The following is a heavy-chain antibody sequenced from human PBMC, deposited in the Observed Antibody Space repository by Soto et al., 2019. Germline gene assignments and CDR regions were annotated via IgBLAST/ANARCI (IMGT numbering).Heavy chain of an antibody. D-gene: IGHD2-2*02. V-gene: IGHV4-59*01. CDR2: IYYSGRT. Sequence: SETLSLTCTVSGGSISSYYWSWIRQPPGKGLEWIGYIYYSGRTNYIPSLKSRVTISVDTSKNQFSLKLSSVTAADTAVYYCARGYCSSTSCYIWDNWFDPWGQGTLVNVSS. CDR3: ARGYCSSTSCYIWDNWFDP. CDR1: GGSISSYY. J-gene: IGHJ5*02.